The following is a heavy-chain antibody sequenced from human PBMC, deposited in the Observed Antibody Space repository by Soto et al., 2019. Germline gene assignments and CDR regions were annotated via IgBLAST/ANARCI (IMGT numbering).Heavy chain of an antibody. CDR3: TRDQGGSYDSWFDP. J-gene: IGHJ5*02. D-gene: IGHD1-26*01. CDR2: ISSGGDYI. CDR1: FTFSMYS. Sequence: EVQVVESGGGLVQPGGSLRLSCSFTFSMYSMNWVRQAPGKGLEWVASISSGGDYIKYADSVKGRFTISRDNAKNSASLQMNSLRVDDTAIYFCTRDQGGSYDSWFDPWGQGTLVTVSS. V-gene: IGHV3-21*01.